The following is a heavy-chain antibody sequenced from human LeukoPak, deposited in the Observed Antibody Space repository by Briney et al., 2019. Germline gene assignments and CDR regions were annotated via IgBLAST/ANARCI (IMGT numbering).Heavy chain of an antibody. CDR1: GYTFTGYY. D-gene: IGHD4-23*01. CDR2: IIPIFGTA. V-gene: IGHV1-69*06. J-gene: IGHJ5*02. CDR3: ASGGGNADNWFDP. Sequence: SVKVSCKASGYTFTGYYMHWVRQAPGQGLEWMGGIIPIFGTANYAQKFQGRVTITADKSTSTAYMELSSLRSEDTAVYYCASGGGNADNWFDPWGQGTLVTVSS.